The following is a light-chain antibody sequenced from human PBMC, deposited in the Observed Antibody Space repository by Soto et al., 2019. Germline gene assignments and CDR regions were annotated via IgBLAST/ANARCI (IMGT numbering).Light chain of an antibody. CDR1: SGSIASNY. V-gene: IGLV6-57*04. CDR2: EDN. Sequence: KFMLTQPHSVSESPGQTVTISCTRSSGSIASNYVQWYQLRPGSAPTTVIYEDNQRPSGVPDRFSGSIDSSSNSASLTISGLKNEDEAYYCCQSYDSTFHVLFGGGTKLTVL. J-gene: IGLJ3*02. CDR3: QSYDSTFHVL.